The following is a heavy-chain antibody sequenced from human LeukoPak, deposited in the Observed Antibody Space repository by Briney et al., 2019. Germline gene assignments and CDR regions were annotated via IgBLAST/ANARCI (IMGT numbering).Heavy chain of an antibody. CDR1: GFTFSSYW. J-gene: IGHJ4*02. CDR3: ARAGGSSSWPNPFDY. CDR2: INTDGSST. V-gene: IGHV3-74*01. Sequence: GGSLRLSCAASGFTFSSYWMHWVRHAPGKGLVWVSRINTDGSSTSYADSVKGRFTISRDNAKNTLYLQMNSLRAEDTAVYYCARAGGSSSWPNPFDYWGQGTLVTVSS. D-gene: IGHD6-13*01.